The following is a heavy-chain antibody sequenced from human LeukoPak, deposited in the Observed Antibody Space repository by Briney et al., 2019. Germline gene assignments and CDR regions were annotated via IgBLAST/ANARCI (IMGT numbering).Heavy chain of an antibody. J-gene: IGHJ4*02. V-gene: IGHV3-33*06. CDR1: GFTFSSSG. D-gene: IGHD5-24*01. CDR2: IWFDGSHK. CDR3: AKLGTWLQYPFDF. Sequence: GGSPRLSCAASGFTFSSSGMHWVRQAPGKGLEWVAVIWFDGSHKYYADSVKGRFTISRDNSKNTLYLQMNSLRAEDTAVYYCAKLGTWLQYPFDFWGQGTLVTVSS.